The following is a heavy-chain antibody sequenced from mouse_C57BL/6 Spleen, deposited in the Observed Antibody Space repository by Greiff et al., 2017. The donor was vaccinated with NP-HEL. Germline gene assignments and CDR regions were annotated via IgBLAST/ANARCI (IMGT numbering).Heavy chain of an antibody. Sequence: QVQLQQPGAELVKPGASVKLSCKASGYTFTSYWMHWVKQRPGQGLEWIGYINPSSGYTKYNQKFKDKATLTADKSSSTAYMQLSSLTYEDSAVYYCARNPSYYYGSSSYYFEYGGKGTTLTVSS. CDR3: ARNPSYYYGSSSYYFEY. D-gene: IGHD1-1*01. V-gene: IGHV1-7*01. J-gene: IGHJ2*01. CDR1: GYTFTSYW. CDR2: INPSSGYT.